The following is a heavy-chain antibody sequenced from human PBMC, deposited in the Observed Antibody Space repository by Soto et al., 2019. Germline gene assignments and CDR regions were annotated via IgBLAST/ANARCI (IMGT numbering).Heavy chain of an antibody. J-gene: IGHJ4*02. CDR1: GGTFSSYS. CDR2: IIPIFGIA. V-gene: IGHV1-69*04. D-gene: IGHD3-10*01. CDR3: ARGGGLDD. Sequence: GASVKVSCKASGGTFSSYSISWVRQAPGQGLEWMGRIIPIFGIANYAQKFQGRVTITRDTPATTAYMDLSSLTSEDTAVYYCARGGGLDDWGQGTLVTVSS.